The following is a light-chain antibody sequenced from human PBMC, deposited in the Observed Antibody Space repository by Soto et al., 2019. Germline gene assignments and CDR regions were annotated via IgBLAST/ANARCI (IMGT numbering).Light chain of an antibody. CDR3: SSYTSSSSWV. V-gene: IGLV2-14*01. CDR1: SSDVGAYNY. CDR2: EVT. Sequence: QSALTQPTSVSGSPGQSITISCTGTSSDVGAYNYVSWYQQHSGKAPKLIIYEVTSRPSGVSNRFSASKSGNTASLTIFGLQAEDEADYYCSSYTSSSSWVFGGGTQLTVL. J-gene: IGLJ3*02.